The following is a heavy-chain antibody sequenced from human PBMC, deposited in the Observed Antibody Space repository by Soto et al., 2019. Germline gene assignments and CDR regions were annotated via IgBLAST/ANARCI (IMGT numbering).Heavy chain of an antibody. J-gene: IGHJ5*02. CDR1: GFTFSSYG. V-gene: IGHV3-33*01. D-gene: IGHD6-6*01. CDR3: ARARQIVGSSSWFDP. Sequence: GGSLRLSCAASGFTFSSYGMHWVRQAPGKGLEWVAVIWYDGSNKYYADSVKGRFTISRGNSKNTLYLQMNSLRAEDTAVYYCARARQIVGSSSWFDPWGQGTLVTVSS. CDR2: IWYDGSNK.